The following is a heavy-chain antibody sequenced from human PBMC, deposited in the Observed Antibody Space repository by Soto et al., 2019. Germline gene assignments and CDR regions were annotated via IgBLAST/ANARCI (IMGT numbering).Heavy chain of an antibody. Sequence: QVQLVQSGAEVKKPGASVKVSCKASGYTFTSYGISWVRQAPGQGLEWMGWISAYNGNTNYAQKLQGRVTMTTDTPTCTVYMELRSRRSDNTAVHSRAGDDRNQAAEDGMDVCGNGTTVTVSA. V-gene: IGHV1-18*01. CDR1: GYTFTSYG. CDR3: AGDDRNQAAEDGMDV. CDR2: ISAYNGNT. D-gene: IGHD6-13*01. J-gene: IGHJ6*04.